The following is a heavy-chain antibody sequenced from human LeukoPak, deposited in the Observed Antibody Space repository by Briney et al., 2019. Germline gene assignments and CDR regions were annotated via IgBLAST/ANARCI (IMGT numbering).Heavy chain of an antibody. Sequence: GESLKISCQVSGYIFTHYWIGWVRHMPGNGLESMGIIYHADSDTKYSPSFQGQVTISADKSINTVYLQWSSLKASDTAMYYCARQSRDGSKTRGYYFDFWGQGTLVTASS. J-gene: IGHJ4*02. CDR3: ARQSRDGSKTRGYYFDF. CDR2: IYHADSDT. CDR1: GYIFTHYW. V-gene: IGHV5-51*01. D-gene: IGHD3-10*01.